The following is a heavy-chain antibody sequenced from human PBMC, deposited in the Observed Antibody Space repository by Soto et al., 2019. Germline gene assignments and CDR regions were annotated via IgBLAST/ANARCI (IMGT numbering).Heavy chain of an antibody. CDR2: VSGGGGSS. D-gene: IGHD3-3*02. CDR1: GFTFSNHA. CDR3: VRGFLAFFDF. V-gene: IGHV3-23*01. Sequence: GGSLRLSCAASGFTFSNHAMSWIRQGPGKGLEWVSAVSGGGGSSFYADSVKGRFTISRDNSQNTVSPEMSGLRGHGTALYYCVRGFLAFFDFWGQGTPVTVSS. J-gene: IGHJ4*02.